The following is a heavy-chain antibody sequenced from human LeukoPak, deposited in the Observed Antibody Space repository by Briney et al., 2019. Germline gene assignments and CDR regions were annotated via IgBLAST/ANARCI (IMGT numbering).Heavy chain of an antibody. CDR1: GFTFSRYA. V-gene: IGHV3-64D*06. CDR3: VKAAGFVVGDMYFDY. D-gene: IGHD2-2*01. Sequence: GGSLRLSCSASGFTFSRYATHWVRQAPGKGLEYVSTITSDGGGTYYADSVKGRFTFSRDNSKNTLYLQMSSLRAEDTAVYHCVKAAGFVVGDMYFDYWGQGALDTVSS. CDR2: ITSDGGGT. J-gene: IGHJ4*02.